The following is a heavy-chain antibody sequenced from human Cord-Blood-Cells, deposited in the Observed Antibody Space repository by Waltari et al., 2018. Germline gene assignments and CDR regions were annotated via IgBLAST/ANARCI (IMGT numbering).Heavy chain of an antibody. CDR1: GFTVSSNY. Sequence: EVQLVESGGGLIQPGGSLRLSCAASGFTVSSNYMSWVRPAPGQGLEWVSVIYSGGSTYYADSVKGRFTISRDNSKNTLYLQMNSLRAEDTAVYYCARVPDYYDSSGYYYYYGMDVWGQGTTVTVSS. D-gene: IGHD3-22*01. J-gene: IGHJ6*02. CDR2: IYSGGST. V-gene: IGHV3-53*01. CDR3: ARVPDYYDSSGYYYYYGMDV.